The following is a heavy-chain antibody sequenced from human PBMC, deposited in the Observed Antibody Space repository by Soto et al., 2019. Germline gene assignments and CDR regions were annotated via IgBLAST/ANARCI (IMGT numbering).Heavy chain of an antibody. J-gene: IGHJ6*02. CDR3: ARDRFLEWLLRYYGMDV. V-gene: IGHV3-30-3*01. CDR2: ISYDGSNK. D-gene: IGHD3-3*01. CDR1: GFTFGSYA. Sequence: PGGSLRLSCAASGFTFGSYAMHWVRQAPGKGLEWVAVISYDGSNKYYADSVKGRFTISRDNSKNTLYLQMNSLRAEDTAVYYCARDRFLEWLLRYYGMDVWGQGTTVTVSS.